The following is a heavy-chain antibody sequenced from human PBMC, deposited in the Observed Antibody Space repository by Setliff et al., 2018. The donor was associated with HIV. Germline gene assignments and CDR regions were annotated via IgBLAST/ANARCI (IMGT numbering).Heavy chain of an antibody. CDR2: IYYSGSP. J-gene: IGHJ5*02. V-gene: IGHV4-59*11. Sequence: SETLSLTCTVSGGSISSHYWSWIRQPPGKGLEWIGYIYYSGSPNYNPSLKSRVTISVDTSRNQFSLNLTSVTAADTAVYYCARDHIAAPGMGFDPWGRGTLVTVSS. CDR1: GGSISSHY. D-gene: IGHD6-13*01. CDR3: ARDHIAAPGMGFDP.